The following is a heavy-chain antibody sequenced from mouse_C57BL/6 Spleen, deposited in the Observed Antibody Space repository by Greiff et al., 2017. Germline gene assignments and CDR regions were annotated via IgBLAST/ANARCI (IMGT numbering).Heavy chain of an antibody. Sequence: EVQLQQSGPELVKPGASVKISCKASGYTFTDYYMNWVKQSHGKSLEWIGDINPNNGGTSYNQKFKGKATLTVDKSSSTAYMELRSLTSEDSAVYYCARSSYYGYAYWGQGTLVTVSA. D-gene: IGHD2-2*01. CDR1: GYTFTDYY. V-gene: IGHV1-26*01. J-gene: IGHJ3*01. CDR3: ARSSYYGYAY. CDR2: INPNNGGT.